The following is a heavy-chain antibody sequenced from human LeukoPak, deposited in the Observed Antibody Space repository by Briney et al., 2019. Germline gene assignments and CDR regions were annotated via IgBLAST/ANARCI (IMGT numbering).Heavy chain of an antibody. CDR2: VYHTGTT. D-gene: IGHD4-17*01. J-gene: IGHJ4*02. Sequence: SSETLSLTCVVSGYSVSSGYYWGWIRQSPGKGLEWIASVYHTGTTYYNPSPKSRASISVNMSKNHVSLRLTSVTAADTAMYYCTGDEYGAADWGQGILVTVSS. CDR1: GYSVSSGYY. V-gene: IGHV4-38-2*02. CDR3: TGDEYGAAD.